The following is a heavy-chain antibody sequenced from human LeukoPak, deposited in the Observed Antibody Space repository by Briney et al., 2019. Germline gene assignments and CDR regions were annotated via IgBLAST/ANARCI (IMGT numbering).Heavy chain of an antibody. V-gene: IGHV3-9*01. D-gene: IGHD3-10*01. CDR2: INGNSGII. J-gene: IGHJ5*02. CDR3: AKDWYYGSGSPPLFDP. Sequence: PGGSLRLSCAASGFTFDDYAMHWVRQAPGKGLEWVSGINGNSGIIGYADSVKGRFTVARDNAKNALYLQMNSLRPEDTAFYYCAKDWYYGSGSPPLFDPWGQGTLVIVSS. CDR1: GFTFDDYA.